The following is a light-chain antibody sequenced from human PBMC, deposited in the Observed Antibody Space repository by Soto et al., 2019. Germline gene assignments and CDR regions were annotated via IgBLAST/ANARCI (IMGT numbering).Light chain of an antibody. CDR2: DAS. J-gene: IGKJ1*01. CDR1: HNIYSW. Sequence: DIQKTQSPSTLSASVGDRVTITCRASHNIYSWLAWYQQKPGKAPRLLIHDASSLESGVPARFSGSGSGTESTLSISSLQPDDFATYYCQQYNYYWTFGQGTKVDIK. CDR3: QQYNYYWT. V-gene: IGKV1-5*01.